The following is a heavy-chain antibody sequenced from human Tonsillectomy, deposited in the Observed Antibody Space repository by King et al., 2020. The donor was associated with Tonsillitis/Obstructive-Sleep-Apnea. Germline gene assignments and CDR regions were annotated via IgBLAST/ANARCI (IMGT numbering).Heavy chain of an antibody. V-gene: IGHV3-30*04. J-gene: IGHJ2*01. CDR2: ISYDGSNK. D-gene: IGHD3-3*01. CDR3: ARQGGKNYDLWHFLNWYLDL. Sequence: KHWVRQAPGKGLEWMAVISYDGSNKYYADSVQGRFTIPRDNSKNTLFLQMNSLRAEDKAVYYCARQGGKNYDLWHFLNWYLDLCGRGTLVTVSS.